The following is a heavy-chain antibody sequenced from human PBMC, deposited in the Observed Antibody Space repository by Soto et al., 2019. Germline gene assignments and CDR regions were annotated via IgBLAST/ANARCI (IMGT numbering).Heavy chain of an antibody. CDR1: GFTFSSYA. J-gene: IGHJ4*02. V-gene: IGHV3-23*01. D-gene: IGHD2-15*01. CDR2: VSIGGST. Sequence: GGSLRLACSASGFTFSSYAMGWVRQGPGKGLEWVAVVSIGGSTHYADSVRGRFTISRDNSKNTLSLQMNSLTAEDTAVYFCAKRRGAGGHFDYWGQGARGTVPQ. CDR3: AKRRGAGGHFDY.